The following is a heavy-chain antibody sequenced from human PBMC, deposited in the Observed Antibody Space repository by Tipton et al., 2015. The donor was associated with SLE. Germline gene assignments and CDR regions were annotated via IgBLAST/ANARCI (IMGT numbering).Heavy chain of an antibody. V-gene: IGHV4-31*03. CDR1: GASINRGSYL. D-gene: IGHD3-9*01. Sequence: TLSLTCTVSGASINRGSYLWGCVRQHPGKGLEWIGYIYYSGSTYYNPSLKSRVTISVDTSKNQFSLKLSSVTAADTAVYYCARDGMYYDSLTGFSPLNWFDPWGQGTLVTVSS. CDR3: ARDGMYYDSLTGFSPLNWFDP. CDR2: IYYSGST. J-gene: IGHJ5*02.